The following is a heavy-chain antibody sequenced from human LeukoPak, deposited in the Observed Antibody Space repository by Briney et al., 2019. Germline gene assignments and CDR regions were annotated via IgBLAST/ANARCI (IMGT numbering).Heavy chain of an antibody. Sequence: PSETLSLTCTVSGGSISTYYWSWIRQPPGKGLEWIGYIYYSGSTNYNPSLKSRVTISVDTSKNQFSLKLSSVTAADTAVYYCARVFTGWYDPWGQGTLVTVSS. CDR1: GGSISTYY. CDR2: IYYSGST. D-gene: IGHD3-16*01. J-gene: IGHJ5*02. V-gene: IGHV4-59*01. CDR3: ARVFTGWYDP.